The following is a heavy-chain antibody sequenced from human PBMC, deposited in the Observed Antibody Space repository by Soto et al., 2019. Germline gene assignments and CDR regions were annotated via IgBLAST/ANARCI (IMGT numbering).Heavy chain of an antibody. D-gene: IGHD2-15*01. V-gene: IGHV1-69*12. J-gene: IGHJ2*01. Sequence: QVQLVQSGAEVKKPGSSVKVSCKASGGTFSSYAISWVRQAPGQGLEWMGGIIPIFGTVNYAQKFQGRVTITADESTSTAYMELSSLRSEDTAVYYCARVVTVVKSFHYWYFDLWGRGTLVTVSP. CDR1: GGTFSSYA. CDR3: ARVVTVVKSFHYWYFDL. CDR2: IIPIFGTV.